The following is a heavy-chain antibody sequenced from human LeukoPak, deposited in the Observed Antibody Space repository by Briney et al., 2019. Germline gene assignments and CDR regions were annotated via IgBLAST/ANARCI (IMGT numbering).Heavy chain of an antibody. Sequence: ASVTVSCKASGYTFTDYYMHWVRQAPGQGFEWMGWINPNDGDTNYAQKFQGRVTMTRDTSISTAHMEVSRLRSDDTAVYYCARANFLCCSSTTCLFDYWGQGTLVTVSS. D-gene: IGHD2-2*01. J-gene: IGHJ4*02. CDR3: ARANFLCCSSTTCLFDY. CDR1: GYTFTDYY. V-gene: IGHV1-2*02. CDR2: INPNDGDT.